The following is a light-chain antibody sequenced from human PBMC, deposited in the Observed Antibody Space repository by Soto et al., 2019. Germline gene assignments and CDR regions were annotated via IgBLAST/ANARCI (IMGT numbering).Light chain of an antibody. V-gene: IGKV3-15*01. J-gene: IGKJ4*01. CDR2: DAS. CDR1: QNVYNN. CDR3: QQCRNWPLT. Sequence: EIVMTQSPATLSVSPGEGATLSCKASQNVYNNLAWYQQRPGQPPRLIIYDASTRATGISARFSGSGYGTEFTLTISSQQSEDFAVYFCQQCRNWPLTFGGGTKVEIK.